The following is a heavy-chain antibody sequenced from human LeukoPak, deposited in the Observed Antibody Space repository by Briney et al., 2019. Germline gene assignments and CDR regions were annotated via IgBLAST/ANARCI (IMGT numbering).Heavy chain of an antibody. CDR2: IWYDGSNK. CDR3: ARVRQELAFDY. J-gene: IGHJ4*02. CDR1: EFTFSSYG. V-gene: IGHV3-33*01. D-gene: IGHD6-13*01. Sequence: GRSLRLSCAASEFTFSSYGMHWVRQAPGKGLEWVAVIWYDGSNKYYADSVKGRFTISRDNSKNTVYLQMNSLRAEDTAVYYCARVRQELAFDYWGQGTLVTVSS.